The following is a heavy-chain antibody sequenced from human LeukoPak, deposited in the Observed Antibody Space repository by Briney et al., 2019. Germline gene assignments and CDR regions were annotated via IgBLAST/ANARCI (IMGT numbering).Heavy chain of an antibody. J-gene: IGHJ4*02. D-gene: IGHD3-22*01. CDR3: AREYDSSGYLDY. CDR2: IIPIFGIA. CDR1: GGTFSSYA. Sequence: ASVKVSCKASGGTFSSYAISWVRQAPGQGLEWMGRIIPIFGIANYAQKFQGRVTITADKSTSTAYMELSSLRSEDTAVYYCAREYDSSGYLDYWGQGTLVTVSS. V-gene: IGHV1-69*04.